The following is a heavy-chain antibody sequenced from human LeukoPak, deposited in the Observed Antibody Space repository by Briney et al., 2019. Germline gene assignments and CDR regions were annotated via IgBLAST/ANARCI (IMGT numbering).Heavy chain of an antibody. D-gene: IGHD2-2*01. V-gene: IGHV4-34*01. CDR3: ARGLGXRPDXVVVPAAPQYYYYYMDV. J-gene: IGHJ6*03. Sequence: SETLSLTCAVYGGSFSGYYWSWIRQPPGKGLEWIGEINHSGSTNYNPSLKSRVTISVDTSKNQFSLKLSSVTAADTAVYYCARGLGXRPDXVVVPAAPQYYYYYMDVWGKGTTVTVSS. CDR2: INHSGST. CDR1: GGSFSGYY.